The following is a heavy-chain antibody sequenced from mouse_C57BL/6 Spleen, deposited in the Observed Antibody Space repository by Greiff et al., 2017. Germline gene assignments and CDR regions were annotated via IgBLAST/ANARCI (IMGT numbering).Heavy chain of an antibody. CDR1: GFTFSSYA. CDR3: ARDRADAMDY. CDR2: ISDGGSYT. Sequence: EVHLVESGGGLVKPGGFLKLSCAASGFTFSSYAMSWVRQTPEKRLEWVATISDGGSYTYYPDNVKGRFTISRDNAKNNLYLQMSHLKSEDTAMYYCARDRADAMDYWGQGTSVTVSS. J-gene: IGHJ4*01. V-gene: IGHV5-4*01. D-gene: IGHD3-1*01.